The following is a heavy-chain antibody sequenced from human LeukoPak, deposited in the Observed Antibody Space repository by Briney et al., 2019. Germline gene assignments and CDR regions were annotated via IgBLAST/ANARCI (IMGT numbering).Heavy chain of an antibody. J-gene: IGHJ4*02. D-gene: IGHD3-10*01. V-gene: IGHV4-39*07. Sequence: SETLSLTCTVSGGSISSSSYYWGWIRQPPGKGLEWIGSIYYSGRTYYNPSLKSRFTISVDKSKNQFSLKLSSVTAADTAVYYCARSGYYYGSGSYYNSDYWGQGTLVTVSS. CDR2: IYYSGRT. CDR1: GGSISSSSYY. CDR3: ARSGYYYGSGSYYNSDY.